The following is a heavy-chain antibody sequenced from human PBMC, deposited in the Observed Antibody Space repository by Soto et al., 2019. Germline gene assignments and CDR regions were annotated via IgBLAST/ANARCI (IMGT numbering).Heavy chain of an antibody. CDR2: ISSSSSYI. CDR1: GFTFSSYS. CDR3: ARDSTAMAPYYYYYGMDV. Sequence: GGSLRLSCAASGFTFSSYSMNWVRQAPGEGLEWVSSISSSSSYIYYADSVKGRFTISRDNAKNSLYLQMNSLRAEDTAVYYCARDSTAMAPYYYYYGMDVWGQGTTVTVSS. D-gene: IGHD5-18*01. V-gene: IGHV3-21*01. J-gene: IGHJ6*02.